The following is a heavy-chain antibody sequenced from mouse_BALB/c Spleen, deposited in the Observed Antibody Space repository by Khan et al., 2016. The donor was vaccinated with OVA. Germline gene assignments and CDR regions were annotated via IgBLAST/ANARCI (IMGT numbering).Heavy chain of an antibody. CDR1: GYIFTNYR. J-gene: IGHJ2*01. CDR2: IYPGTDNT. V-gene: IGHV1-76*01. Sequence: VQLQQSGAELVRPGASVKLSCKTSGYIFTNYRIHWVKQRSGQGLEWIARIYPGTDNTYYNENLKDKATLTADKSSSTAYMQLSSLKSEDSAVYFCAREEAVYYFDYWGQGTTLTVSS. CDR3: AREEAVYYFDY. D-gene: IGHD3-3*01.